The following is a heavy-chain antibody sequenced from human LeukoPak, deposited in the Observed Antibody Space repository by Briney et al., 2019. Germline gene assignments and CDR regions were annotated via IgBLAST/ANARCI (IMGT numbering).Heavy chain of an antibody. V-gene: IGHV1-8*03. J-gene: IGHJ6*03. CDR2: MNPNSGNT. CDR3: ARGLADYYYMDV. CDR1: GYTFTSYD. D-gene: IGHD6-13*01. Sequence: ASVKVSCKASGYTFTSYDINWVRQATGQGLEWMGWMNPNSGNTGYAQKFQGRVTITRNTSISTAYMELSSLRSEDTAVYYCARGLADYYYMDVWGKGTTVTVSS.